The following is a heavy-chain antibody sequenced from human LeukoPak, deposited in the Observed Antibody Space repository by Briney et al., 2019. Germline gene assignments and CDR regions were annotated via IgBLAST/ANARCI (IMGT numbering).Heavy chain of an antibody. D-gene: IGHD6-13*01. CDR1: GGSFSGYY. CDR2: INHSGST. Sequence: SETLSLTCAVYGGSFSGYYWSWIRQPPGKGLEWIGEINHSGSTNYNPSLKSRVTISVDTSKNQFSLKLSSVTAADTAVYYCARQNGYPLPIIAAAGTFDYWGQGTLVTVSS. V-gene: IGHV4-34*01. CDR3: ARQNGYPLPIIAAAGTFDY. J-gene: IGHJ4*02.